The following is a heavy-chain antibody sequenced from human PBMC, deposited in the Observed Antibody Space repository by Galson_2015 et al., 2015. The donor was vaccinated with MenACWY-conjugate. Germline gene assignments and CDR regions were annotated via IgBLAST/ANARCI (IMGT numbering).Heavy chain of an antibody. CDR1: GYTFTTYG. CDR3: ARVIKKGESDYFWGSFAY. CDR2: ISASTGNT. V-gene: IGHV1-18*01. J-gene: IGHJ4*02. D-gene: IGHD3-16*01. Sequence: SVKVSCKASGYTFTTYGIGWVRQAPGQGLEWVEWISASTGNTNYAQKIKDRVTLTTDTSTATAYMELRNLRSDDTAVYYCARVIKKGESDYFWGSFAYWGQGTLLTVSS.